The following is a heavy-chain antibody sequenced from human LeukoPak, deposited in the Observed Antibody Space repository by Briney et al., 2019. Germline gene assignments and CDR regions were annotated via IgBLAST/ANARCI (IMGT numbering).Heavy chain of an antibody. J-gene: IGHJ4*02. Sequence: GGSLRLSCAASAFTFSSYAMSWVRQAPGKGLEWVSAISGSGGSTYYADSVKGRFTISRDNSKNTLYLQMNSLRAEDTAVYYCAKVPCSSTSCYMYYFDYWGQGTLVTVSS. V-gene: IGHV3-23*01. CDR2: ISGSGGST. D-gene: IGHD2-2*01. CDR3: AKVPCSSTSCYMYYFDY. CDR1: AFTFSSYA.